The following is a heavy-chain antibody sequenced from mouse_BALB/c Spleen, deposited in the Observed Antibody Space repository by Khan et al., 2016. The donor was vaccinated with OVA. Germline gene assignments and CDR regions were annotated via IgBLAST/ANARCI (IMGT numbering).Heavy chain of an antibody. Sequence: VQLQQSGAELVKAGASVKMSCKASGYTFTSYWMHWVKQRLGQGLEWFAETNPTNGRTYYNEKFKSKATLTVDKSSSTAYMLLSGPTFEDSAVYCCARIKKIVATYFDYWGQGTTLTGSS. D-gene: IGHD1-1*01. CDR1: GYTFTSYW. J-gene: IGHJ2*01. CDR2: TNPTNGRT. V-gene: IGHV1S81*02. CDR3: ARIKKIVATYFDY.